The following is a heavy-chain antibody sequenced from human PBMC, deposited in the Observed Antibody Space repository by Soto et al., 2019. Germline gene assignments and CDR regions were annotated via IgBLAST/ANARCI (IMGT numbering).Heavy chain of an antibody. CDR1: GFTFSSYG. Sequence: QVQLVESGGGVVQPGRSLGLSCAASGFTFSSYGMHWVRQAPGKGLEWVAVRSYDGSNKYYADSVKGRFTISRDNSKNTLYLQMNSLRAEDTAVYYCAKDRSVVVVAAALGYWGQGTLVTVSS. CDR3: AKDRSVVVVAAALGY. CDR2: RSYDGSNK. J-gene: IGHJ4*02. D-gene: IGHD2-15*01. V-gene: IGHV3-30*18.